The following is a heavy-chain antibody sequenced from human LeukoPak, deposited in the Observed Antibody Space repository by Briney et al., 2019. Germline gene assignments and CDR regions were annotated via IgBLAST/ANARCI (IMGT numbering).Heavy chain of an antibody. CDR3: ARAKFRGYSYGYYYYYMDV. Sequence: SETLSLTCTVSGGSITSGSYYWIWIRQPAGKRLEWIGRIYASGSTSYNPSLKSRATISVDTSKNQFSLNLISVTAADTAVYYCARAKFRGYSYGYYYYYMDVWGKGTTVTVSS. CDR2: IYASGST. CDR1: GGSITSGSYY. V-gene: IGHV4-61*02. D-gene: IGHD5-18*01. J-gene: IGHJ6*03.